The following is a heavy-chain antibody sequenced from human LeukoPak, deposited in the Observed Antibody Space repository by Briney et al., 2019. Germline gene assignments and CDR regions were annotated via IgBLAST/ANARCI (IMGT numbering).Heavy chain of an antibody. D-gene: IGHD2-21*01. CDR2: IYSGGNT. Sequence: PGGSLRLSCAASGFTVRRNYMSWVRQAPGKGLEWVSVIYSGGNTYYTDSVKGRFTVSRDNSKNTLYLQMNSLRAEDTAVYYCARGLWDFDYWGQGTLVTVSS. V-gene: IGHV3-66*01. CDR3: ARGLWDFDY. CDR1: GFTVRRNY. J-gene: IGHJ4*02.